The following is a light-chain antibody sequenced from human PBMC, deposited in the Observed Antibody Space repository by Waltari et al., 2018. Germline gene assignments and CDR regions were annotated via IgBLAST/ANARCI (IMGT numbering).Light chain of an antibody. CDR2: EVT. CDR1: SSDIGAYNF. Sequence: QPALSQPASVSGSPGQSITISCSGTSSDIGAYNFVFWYQQHPGKAPKIVIYEVTERPSGVSNRFSGSKSGNTASLTISGLQAEDEADYYCCSYAGPNLPVLFGGGTRLNVL. CDR3: CSYAGPNLPVL. J-gene: IGLJ2*01. V-gene: IGLV2-23*02.